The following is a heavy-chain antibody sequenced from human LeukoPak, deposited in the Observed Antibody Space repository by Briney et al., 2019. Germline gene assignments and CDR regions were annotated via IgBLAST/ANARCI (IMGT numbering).Heavy chain of an antibody. CDR2: INHSGST. CDR1: GGSFSGYY. CDR3: ASCRSGSYFRREQTNWFDP. Sequence: PSETLSLTCAVYGGSFSGYYWSWIRQPPGKGLEWIGEINHSGSTNYNPSLKSRVTISVDTSKNQFSLKLSSVTAADTAVYYCASCRSGSYFRREQTNWFDPWGQGTLVTVSS. V-gene: IGHV4-34*01. D-gene: IGHD3-10*01. J-gene: IGHJ5*02.